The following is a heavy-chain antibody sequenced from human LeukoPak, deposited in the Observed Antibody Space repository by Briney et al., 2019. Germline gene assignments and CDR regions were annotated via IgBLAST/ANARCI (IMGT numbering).Heavy chain of an antibody. CDR1: GFTFSDYY. CDR2: ISSSGSTI. V-gene: IGHV3-11*04. J-gene: IGHJ6*03. Sequence: PGGSLRLSCAASGFTFSDYYMSWIRQAPGKGLEWVSYISSSGSTIYYADSVKGRFTISRDNAKNSLYLQMNSRRAEDTAVYYCARNGLWFGELVYYYYYMDVWGKGTTVTVSS. D-gene: IGHD3-10*01. CDR3: ARNGLWFGELVYYYYYMDV.